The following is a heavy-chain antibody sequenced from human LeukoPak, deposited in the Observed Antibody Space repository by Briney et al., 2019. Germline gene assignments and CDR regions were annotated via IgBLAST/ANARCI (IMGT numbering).Heavy chain of an antibody. J-gene: IGHJ4*02. CDR3: ARDSTIFGVVTHFDY. V-gene: IGHV3-48*04. CDR2: ISSRSSTI. D-gene: IGHD3-3*01. CDR1: GFTFSSYS. Sequence: PGGSLRLSCAASGFTFSSYSMNWVRQAPGKGLEWVSYISSRSSTIYYADSVKGRFTISRDNAKNSLYLQMNSLRAEDTAVYYCARDSTIFGVVTHFDYWGQGTLVTVSS.